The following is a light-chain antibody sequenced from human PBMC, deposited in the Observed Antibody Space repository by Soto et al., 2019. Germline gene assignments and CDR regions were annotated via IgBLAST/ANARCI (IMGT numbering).Light chain of an antibody. CDR2: AAS. CDR3: QQSYNTPLT. Sequence: DIQMTQSPSSLSASVGDRVTITCRTSKSINSYLNWYQQKPGKAPKLLIYAASSLQSGVPSRFSGGGSGTDFTLTISSLQPEDFATYYCQQSYNTPLTFGGGTKVEIK. CDR1: KSINSY. J-gene: IGKJ4*01. V-gene: IGKV1-39*01.